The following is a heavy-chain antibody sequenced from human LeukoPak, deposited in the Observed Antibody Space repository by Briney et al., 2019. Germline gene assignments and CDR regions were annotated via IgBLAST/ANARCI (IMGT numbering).Heavy chain of an antibody. CDR3: ARYDSSGYYYYYYGMDV. J-gene: IGHJ6*02. D-gene: IGHD3-22*01. V-gene: IGHV3-23*01. CDR1: GFTFRSYD. CDR2: ISGGGDST. Sequence: GGSLRLSCGASGFTFRSYDRSWVRQAPAKGLELVSAISGGGDSTYYADSVKDRFTIYSDNSKNTLYLQMNSLRAEYTAVYYCARYDSSGYYYYYYGMDVWGQGTTVTVSS.